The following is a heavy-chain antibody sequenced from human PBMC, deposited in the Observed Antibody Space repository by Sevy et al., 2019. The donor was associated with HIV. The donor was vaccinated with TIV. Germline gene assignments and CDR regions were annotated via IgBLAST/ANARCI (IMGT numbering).Heavy chain of an antibody. CDR1: GGSISSGIYY. Sequence: SETLSLTCTVSGGSISSGIYYWTWIRQSAGKGLKWIGRVYTSGNTKYNPSLKSRVTMSVDTSQNQISLRLSSVTAADTAVYYCPRATLYYYHMDVWGQGTTVTVSS. J-gene: IGHJ6*02. CDR2: VYTSGNT. CDR3: PRATLYYYHMDV. V-gene: IGHV4-61*02.